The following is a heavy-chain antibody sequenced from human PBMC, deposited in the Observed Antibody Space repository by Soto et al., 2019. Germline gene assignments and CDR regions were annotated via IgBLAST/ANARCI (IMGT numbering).Heavy chain of an antibody. J-gene: IGHJ6*03. Sequence: GGSLRLSCAASGFTFSSYSMNWVRQAPGKGLEWVSYISSSSSTIYYADSVKGRFTISRDNAKNSLYLQMNSLRAEDTAVYYCARGDDYSNYLYYYYYMDVWGKGTTVTVSS. CDR2: ISSSSSTI. CDR3: ARGDDYSNYLYYYYYMDV. D-gene: IGHD4-4*01. V-gene: IGHV3-48*01. CDR1: GFTFSSYS.